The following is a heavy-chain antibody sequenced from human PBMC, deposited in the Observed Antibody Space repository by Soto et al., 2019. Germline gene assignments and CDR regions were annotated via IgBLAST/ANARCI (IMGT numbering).Heavy chain of an antibody. J-gene: IGHJ6*02. D-gene: IGHD6-13*01. V-gene: IGHV3-21*01. CDR1: GFTFSSYS. CDR3: ARDPHSSSWYYYYGMDV. Sequence: PGGSLRLSYAASGFTFSSYSMNWVRHAPGKGLEWVSSISSSSSYIYYADSVKGRFTISRDNAKNSLYLQMNSLRAEDTAVYYCARDPHSSSWYYYYGMDVWGQGTTVTVSS. CDR2: ISSSSSYI.